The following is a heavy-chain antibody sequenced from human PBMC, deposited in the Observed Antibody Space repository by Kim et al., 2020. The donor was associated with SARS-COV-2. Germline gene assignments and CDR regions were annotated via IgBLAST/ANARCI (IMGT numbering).Heavy chain of an antibody. CDR3: AKGQGRSPSGSGSPFDY. CDR1: GFTFSSYA. CDR2: ISGSGGST. D-gene: IGHD3-10*01. J-gene: IGHJ4*02. Sequence: GGSLRLSCAASGFTFSSYAMSWVRQAPGKGLEWVSAISGSGGSTYYADSVKGRFTISRDNSKNTLYLQMNSLRAEDTAVYYCAKGQGRSPSGSGSPFDYWGQGTLVTVSS. V-gene: IGHV3-23*01.